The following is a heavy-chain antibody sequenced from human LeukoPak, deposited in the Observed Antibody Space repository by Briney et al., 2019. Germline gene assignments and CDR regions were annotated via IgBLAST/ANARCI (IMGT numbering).Heavy chain of an antibody. Sequence: KPSETLSLTCTVSGGSISSSSYYWGWIRQPPGKGLEWIGRIYISGSTNYNPSLKSRVTMSVDTSKNQFSLKLSSVTAADTAVYYCARDRGTWNDDGFDYWGQGTLVTVSS. J-gene: IGHJ4*02. CDR3: ARDRGTWNDDGFDY. CDR2: IYISGST. CDR1: GGSISSSSYY. D-gene: IGHD1-1*01. V-gene: IGHV4-39*07.